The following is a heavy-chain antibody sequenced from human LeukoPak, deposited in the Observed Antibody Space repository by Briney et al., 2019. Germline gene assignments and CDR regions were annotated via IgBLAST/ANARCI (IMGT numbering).Heavy chain of an antibody. Sequence: SETLSLTCTVSGGSISSGGYYWSWIRQHPGKGLEWIGYIYYSGSTYYNPSLKSRVTISVDTSKNQFSLKLSSVTAADTAVYYCARARPNYDILTGLFDYWGQGTLVTVSS. D-gene: IGHD3-9*01. CDR1: GGSISSGGYY. J-gene: IGHJ4*02. V-gene: IGHV4-31*03. CDR2: IYYSGST. CDR3: ARARPNYDILTGLFDY.